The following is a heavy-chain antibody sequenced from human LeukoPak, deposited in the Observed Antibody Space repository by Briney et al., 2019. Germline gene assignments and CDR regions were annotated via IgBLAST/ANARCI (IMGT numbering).Heavy chain of an antibody. CDR3: ARASYYYDSSGYYYFDY. CDR2: IYYSGST. V-gene: IGHV4-31*03. CDR1: GGSISSGGYY. J-gene: IGHJ4*02. D-gene: IGHD3-22*01. Sequence: SQTLSLTCIVSGGSISSGGYYWSWIRQHPGKGLEWIGYIYYSGSTYYNPSLKSRVTISVDTSKNQFSLKLSSVTAADTAVYYCARASYYYDSSGYYYFDYWGQGTLVTVSS.